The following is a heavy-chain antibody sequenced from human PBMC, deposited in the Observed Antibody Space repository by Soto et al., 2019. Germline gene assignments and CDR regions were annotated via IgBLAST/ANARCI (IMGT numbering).Heavy chain of an antibody. CDR1: GYTFTSYG. Sequence: ASVKVSCKASGYTFTSYGISWVRQAPGQGLEWMGWISAYIGNTNYAQKLQGRVTMTTDTSTSTAYMELRSLRSDDTAVYYCARDRPGACSSAKFDPWGQGTLVTVSS. CDR3: ARDRPGACSSAKFDP. CDR2: ISAYIGNT. V-gene: IGHV1-18*01. D-gene: IGHD2-2*01. J-gene: IGHJ5*02.